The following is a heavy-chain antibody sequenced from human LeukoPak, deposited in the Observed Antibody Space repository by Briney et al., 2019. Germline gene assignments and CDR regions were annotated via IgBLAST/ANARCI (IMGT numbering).Heavy chain of an antibody. CDR3: ERLPRYDFWS. J-gene: IGHJ4*02. V-gene: IGHV4-39*01. CDR1: GGSISINNYY. CDR2: IYYSGST. Sequence: KPSETLSLTCTVSGGSISINNYYWGWIRQPPGKGLEWIGNIYYSGSTYYNPSLTSRVTISVDTSKNQFSLKLSSVTAADTAVYYCERLPRYDFWSWGQGTLVTVSS. D-gene: IGHD3-3*01.